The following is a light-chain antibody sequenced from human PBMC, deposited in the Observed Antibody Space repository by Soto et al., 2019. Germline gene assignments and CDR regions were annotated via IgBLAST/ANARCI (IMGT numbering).Light chain of an antibody. Sequence: DIQMTQSPSILSASVGDRVTITCRASQTIGRWLAWYQQKPGKVPKLLIYKASSLQSGVPSRFSGSGSGTEFTLTINSLQPDDFATYYCHQYNSYSRTFGQGTTLEIK. CDR2: KAS. V-gene: IGKV1-5*03. CDR3: HQYNSYSRT. CDR1: QTIGRW. J-gene: IGKJ1*01.